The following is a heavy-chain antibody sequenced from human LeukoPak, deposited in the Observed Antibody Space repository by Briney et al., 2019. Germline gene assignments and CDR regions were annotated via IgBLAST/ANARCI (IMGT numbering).Heavy chain of an antibody. V-gene: IGHV3-66*01. J-gene: IGHJ4*02. CDR3: ATGPYDSSGYYIPPPPYFDY. Sequence: GGSLRLSCAASEFSVGSNYMTWVRQAPGKGLEWVSLIYSGGSTYYADSVKGRFTISRDNSKNTLYLQMNSLRAEDTAVYYCATGPYDSSGYYIPPPPYFDYWGQGTLVTVSS. CDR1: EFSVGSNY. D-gene: IGHD3-22*01. CDR2: IYSGGST.